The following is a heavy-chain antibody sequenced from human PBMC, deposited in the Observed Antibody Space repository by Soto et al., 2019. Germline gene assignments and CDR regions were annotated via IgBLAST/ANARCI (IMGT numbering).Heavy chain of an antibody. V-gene: IGHV1-3*01. D-gene: IGHD6-19*01. CDR1: GYTFTSYA. CDR2: INAGNGNT. Sequence: QVQLVQSGAEVKKPGASVKVSCKASGYTFTSYAMHWVRQAPGQRLEWMGWINAGNGNTKYSQKFQGRVTITRDTSESTAYMELSSLRSEDTAVYYCARGDRGWGVFDYWGQGTLVTVSS. CDR3: ARGDRGWGVFDY. J-gene: IGHJ4*02.